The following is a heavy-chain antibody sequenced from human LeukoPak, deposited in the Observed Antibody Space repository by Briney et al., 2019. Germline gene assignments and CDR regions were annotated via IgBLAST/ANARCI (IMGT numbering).Heavy chain of an antibody. CDR3: ARHVVRDGYNQVDYFDY. V-gene: IGHV5-51*01. Sequence: GESLKIYLKGSGYRFTSYWIGWVRPMPGKGLEWLGINYPGDSDTRYSPSFQGQVTISADKSISTAYLQWSSLKASDTAMYYCARHVVRDGYNQVDYFDYWGQGTLVTVSS. CDR2: NYPGDSDT. CDR1: GYRFTSYW. J-gene: IGHJ4*02. D-gene: IGHD5-24*01.